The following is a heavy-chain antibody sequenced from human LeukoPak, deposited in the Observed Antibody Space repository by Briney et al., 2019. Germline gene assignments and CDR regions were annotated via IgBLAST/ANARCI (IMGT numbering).Heavy chain of an antibody. CDR2: ISYDGSNK. CDR1: GFTFSSYA. Sequence: GGSLRLSCAASGFTFSSYAMHWVRQALGKGLEWVAVISYDGSNKYYADSVKGRFTISRDNSKNTLYLQMNSLRAEDTAVYYCARSAYLDDAFDIWGQGTMVTVSS. D-gene: IGHD2-21*01. J-gene: IGHJ3*02. CDR3: ARSAYLDDAFDI. V-gene: IGHV3-30-3*01.